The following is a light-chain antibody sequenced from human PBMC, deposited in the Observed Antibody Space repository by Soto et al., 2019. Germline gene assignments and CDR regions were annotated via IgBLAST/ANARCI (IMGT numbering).Light chain of an antibody. CDR2: DAS. V-gene: IGKV1-5*01. CDR1: QSIGSW. Sequence: DIQMTQSASTLSASVGDRVTITCRASQSIGSWLAWYQQKPGKAPKLLIYDASSLESGVPSRFSGSGSGTEFTITISSLQPDDFATYYCQQYNSYSWTFGQGTKVEIK. J-gene: IGKJ1*01. CDR3: QQYNSYSWT.